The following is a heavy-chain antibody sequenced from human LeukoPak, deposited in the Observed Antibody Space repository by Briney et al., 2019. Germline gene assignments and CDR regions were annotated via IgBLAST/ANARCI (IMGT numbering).Heavy chain of an antibody. Sequence: SETLSLTCAVYGGSFSGYYWSWIRQPPGKGLEWIGEINHSGSTNYNPSLKSRVTISVDTSKNQFSLKLSSVTAADTAVYYCARQDQWDTSFDYWGQGTLVTVSS. CDR1: GGSFSGYY. CDR3: ARQDQWDTSFDY. V-gene: IGHV4-34*01. J-gene: IGHJ4*02. CDR2: INHSGST. D-gene: IGHD1-26*01.